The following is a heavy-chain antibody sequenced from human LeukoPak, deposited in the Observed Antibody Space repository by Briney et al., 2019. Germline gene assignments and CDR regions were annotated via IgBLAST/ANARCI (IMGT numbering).Heavy chain of an antibody. CDR2: IIPILDIA. V-gene: IGHV1-69*04. CDR1: GGTFSSYA. J-gene: IGHJ4*02. CDR3: AIPGPLDY. Sequence: SVKVSCKASGGTFSSYAISWVRQAPGQGLEWMGRIIPILDIANHTQKFQGRVTITADKFTSTAYMELSSLRSEDTAVYYCAIPGPLDYWGQGTLVTVSS.